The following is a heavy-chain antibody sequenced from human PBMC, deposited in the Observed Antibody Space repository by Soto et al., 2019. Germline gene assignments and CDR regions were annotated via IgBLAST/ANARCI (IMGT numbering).Heavy chain of an antibody. Sequence: PGGSLRLSCAASGFTFSTYWMGWVRQAPGKGLEWLANIKEDGSEKYYVDSVKGRFTISRDNAKNSLYLQVNGLRAEDTAVYYCARGAGIGDYWGQGTLVTVSS. J-gene: IGHJ4*02. D-gene: IGHD3-16*01. CDR1: GFTFSTYW. CDR2: IKEDGSEK. CDR3: ARGAGIGDY. V-gene: IGHV3-7*04.